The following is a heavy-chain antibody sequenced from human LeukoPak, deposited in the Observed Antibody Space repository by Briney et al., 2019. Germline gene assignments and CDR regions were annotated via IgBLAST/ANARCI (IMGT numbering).Heavy chain of an antibody. CDR1: GFAFSSYA. Sequence: GGSLRLSCAASGFAFSSYAMSWVRQAPGKGLEWVSVIYSGGSTYYADSVKGRFTISRDNSKNTLYLQMNSLRAEDTAVYYCARQAHLRGSSYFDYWGQGTLVTVSS. V-gene: IGHV3-66*04. D-gene: IGHD1-26*01. CDR3: ARQAHLRGSSYFDY. CDR2: IYSGGST. J-gene: IGHJ4*02.